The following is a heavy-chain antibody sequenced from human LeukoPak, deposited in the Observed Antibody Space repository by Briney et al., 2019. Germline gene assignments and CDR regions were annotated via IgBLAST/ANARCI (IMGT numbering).Heavy chain of an antibody. Sequence: PGRSLRLSCAASGFTFSSYGMHWVRKAPGKGLEWVAVISYDGSNKYYADSVKGRFTISRDNSKNTLYLQRNSLRAEDTAVYYCAKEIAAAGTGYYYYGMDVWGQGTTVTVSS. V-gene: IGHV3-30*18. CDR2: ISYDGSNK. CDR1: GFTFSSYG. J-gene: IGHJ6*02. D-gene: IGHD6-13*01. CDR3: AKEIAAAGTGYYYYGMDV.